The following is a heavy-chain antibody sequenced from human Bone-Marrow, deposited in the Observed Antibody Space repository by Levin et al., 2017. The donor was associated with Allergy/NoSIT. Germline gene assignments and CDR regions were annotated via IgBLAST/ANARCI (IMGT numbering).Heavy chain of an antibody. D-gene: IGHD3-10*01. CDR1: GYTLTAYY. Sequence: ASVKVSCKASGYTLTAYYIHWVRQAPGQGLEWMGWINPKSGGTKYAQKFQGRVTMTRDTSISTVYMWVSRPKSDDAAVYYCGRGQAIYGSGSPDYWGQGTLVTVSA. J-gene: IGHJ4*02. CDR3: GRGQAIYGSGSPDY. V-gene: IGHV1-2*02. CDR2: INPKSGGT.